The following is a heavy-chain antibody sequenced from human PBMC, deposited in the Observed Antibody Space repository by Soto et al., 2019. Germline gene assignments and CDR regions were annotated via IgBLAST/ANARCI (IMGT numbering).Heavy chain of an antibody. CDR3: GKGHSDYQGDNNYYGMDI. V-gene: IGHV3-23*01. CDR2: STCPGGST. D-gene: IGHD4-4*01. Sequence: GGSLRLSCAGSGFPFNNYAINWVRQGPGKGLEWVAASTCPGGSTYNEDSVKGRFTVSGDNSKKTVYLQMDGLRAEDTAVYYCGKGHSDYQGDNNYYGMDIWGQGTTVTVSS. J-gene: IGHJ6*02. CDR1: GFPFNNYA.